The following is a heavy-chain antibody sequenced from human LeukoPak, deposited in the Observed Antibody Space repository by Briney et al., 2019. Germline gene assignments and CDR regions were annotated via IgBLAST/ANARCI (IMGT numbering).Heavy chain of an antibody. CDR1: GGSISSTNW. CDR2: IYHSGPT. D-gene: IGHD2-15*01. Sequence: SETLSLTCAVSGGSISSTNWWSWVRQSPGKGLEWIGEIYHSGPTNYNPSLKSRVTISVDKSNNQFSLRLSSVTAADTAVYYCARSKRDIVVVVAGTPGGTAFDYWGQGTLVTVSS. V-gene: IGHV4-4*02. CDR3: ARSKRDIVVVVAGTPGGTAFDY. J-gene: IGHJ4*02.